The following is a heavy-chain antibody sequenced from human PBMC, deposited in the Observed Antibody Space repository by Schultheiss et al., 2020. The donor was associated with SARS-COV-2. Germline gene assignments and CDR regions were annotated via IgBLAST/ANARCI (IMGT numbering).Heavy chain of an antibody. J-gene: IGHJ5*02. Sequence: SVKVSCKASGGTFSSYAISWVRQAPGQGLEWMGRIIPIFGTANYAQKFQGRVTITADESTSTAYMELSRLRSDDTAVYYCARDRADFWSNWFDPWGQGTLVTVSS. D-gene: IGHD3-3*01. CDR3: ARDRADFWSNWFDP. CDR1: GGTFSSYA. CDR2: IIPIFGTA. V-gene: IGHV1-69*13.